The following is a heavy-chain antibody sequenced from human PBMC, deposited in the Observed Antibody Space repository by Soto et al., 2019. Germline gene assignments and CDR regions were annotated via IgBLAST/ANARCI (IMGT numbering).Heavy chain of an antibody. CDR2: IIPIFGTA. CDR3: AIHNSYSSGWYPDY. D-gene: IGHD6-19*01. J-gene: IGHJ4*02. V-gene: IGHV1-69*12. CDR1: GGTFSSYA. Sequence: QVQLVQSGAEVKKPGSSVKVSCKASGGTFSSYAISWVRQAPGQGLEWMGGIIPIFGTANYAQKFQGRVTITADASTSTADMELSRLRSEDTAVYDCAIHNSYSSGWYPDYWGQGTLVTVSS.